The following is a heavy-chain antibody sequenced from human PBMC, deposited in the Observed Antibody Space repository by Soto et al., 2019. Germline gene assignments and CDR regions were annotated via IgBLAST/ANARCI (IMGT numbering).Heavy chain of an antibody. Sequence: EVQLVESGGGSVQPGGSLRLSCAASGFTFSTFSMNWVRQAPGRGLEWVSYISGGGSPISYADSVKGRFTISRDNAKNSLYLQMDSRADEDTAVYYCARDLGWAFDSWGQGTLVTVSS. CDR3: ARDLGWAFDS. V-gene: IGHV3-48*02. J-gene: IGHJ4*02. CDR1: GFTFSTFS. D-gene: IGHD6-19*01. CDR2: ISGGGSPI.